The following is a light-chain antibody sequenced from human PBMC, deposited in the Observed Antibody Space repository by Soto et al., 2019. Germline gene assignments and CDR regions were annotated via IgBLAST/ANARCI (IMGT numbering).Light chain of an antibody. CDR3: QQSYSTLWT. V-gene: IGKV1-39*01. CDR1: QSINDY. CDR2: AAS. J-gene: IGKJ1*01. Sequence: IQMTQSPSSLSASVGDRVNITCRASQSINDYLNWYQQKPGTAPRLLIYAASNLQSGVPSRFSGGGAGTDFTLTINSLQPEDFATYYCQQSYSTLWTFGPGTKVDIK.